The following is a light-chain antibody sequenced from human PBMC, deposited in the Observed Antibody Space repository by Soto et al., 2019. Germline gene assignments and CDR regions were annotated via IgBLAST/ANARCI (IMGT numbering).Light chain of an antibody. CDR3: QQLISYPLN. CDR2: AAS. J-gene: IGKJ4*01. CDR1: QGISSY. Sequence: DIQLTQSPSFLSASVGDTVTITCRASQGISSYLAWYQQKPGKAPKLLIYAASTLQSGVPSRFSGSGSGTEFTLTISSLQPEDCATYYCQQLISYPLNFGGGTKVDIK. V-gene: IGKV1-9*01.